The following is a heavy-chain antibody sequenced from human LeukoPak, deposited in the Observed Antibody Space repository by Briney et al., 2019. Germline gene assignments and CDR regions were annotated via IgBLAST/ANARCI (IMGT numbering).Heavy chain of an antibody. CDR3: VRVKGSYFDY. CDR1: GFPLSSYS. V-gene: IGHV3-48*01. Sequence: PGGSLRLSCAASGFPLSSYSINWVRQAPGKGLEWVSYISSSGSAIYYVDSVKGRFTVSRDNAKNSLFLQMNSPRAEDTAVYYCVRVKGSYFDYWAREPWSPSPQ. D-gene: IGHD2-15*01. CDR2: ISSSGSAI. J-gene: IGHJ4*02.